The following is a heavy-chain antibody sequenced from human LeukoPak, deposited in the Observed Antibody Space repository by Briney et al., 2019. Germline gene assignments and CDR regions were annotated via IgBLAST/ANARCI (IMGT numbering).Heavy chain of an antibody. Sequence: GGSLRLSCAASGFTFSSYAMHWVRQAPGKGLEWVAVISYDGSNKYYADSVKGRFTISRDNSKNTLYLQMNSLRAEDTAVYYCAKQKSGPYYGMDVWGQETTVTVSS. CDR1: GFTFSSYA. D-gene: IGHD3-10*01. J-gene: IGHJ6*02. CDR2: ISYDGSNK. CDR3: AKQKSGPYYGMDV. V-gene: IGHV3-30-3*02.